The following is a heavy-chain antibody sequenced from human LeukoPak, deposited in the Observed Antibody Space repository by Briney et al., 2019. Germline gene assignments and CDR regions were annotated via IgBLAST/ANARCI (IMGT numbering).Heavy chain of an antibody. Sequence: PSETLSLTCAVYGGSFSGYYWSWIRQPPGKGLEWIGSIYYSGSTYYNPSLKSRVTISVDTSKNQFSLKLSSVTAADTAVYYCARAGFEYSSPGDWFDPWGQGTLVTVSS. J-gene: IGHJ5*02. CDR3: ARAGFEYSSPGDWFDP. D-gene: IGHD6-6*01. CDR2: IYYSGST. V-gene: IGHV4-34*01. CDR1: GGSFSGYY.